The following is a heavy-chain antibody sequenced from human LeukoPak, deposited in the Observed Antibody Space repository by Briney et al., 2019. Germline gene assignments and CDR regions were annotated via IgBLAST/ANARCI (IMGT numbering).Heavy chain of an antibody. V-gene: IGHV3-9*01. CDR2: ISWNSGSI. D-gene: IGHD4-17*01. CDR3: AKDTGKRCLYYFDY. CDR1: GFTFDDYA. J-gene: IGHJ4*02. Sequence: PGGSLRLSCAASGFTFDDYAMHWVRQAPGKGLEWVSGISWNSGSIGYADSVKGRFTISRDNAKNSLYLQMNSLRAQDTALYYCAKDTGKRCLYYFDYWGQGTLVTVSS.